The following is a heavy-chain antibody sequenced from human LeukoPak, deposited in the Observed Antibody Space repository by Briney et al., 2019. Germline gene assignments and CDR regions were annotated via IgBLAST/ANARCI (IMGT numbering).Heavy chain of an antibody. J-gene: IGHJ4*02. CDR2: VYTTGST. CDR1: GDSISNYY. V-gene: IGHV4-4*07. D-gene: IGHD6-13*01. CDR3: ARGFTRSWLLFDY. Sequence: SETLSLTCTVSGDSISNYYWSWIRQPAGKGLEWIGRVYTTGSTNYNPSLKSRLTMSVGTSKNQFSLKVSSVTAADTAMYYCARGFTRSWLLFDYWGQGALVTVSS.